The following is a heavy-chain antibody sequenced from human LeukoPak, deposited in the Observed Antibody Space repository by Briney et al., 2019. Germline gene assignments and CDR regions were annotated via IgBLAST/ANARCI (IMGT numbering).Heavy chain of an antibody. CDR1: GFTFSTYA. CDR3: ARDLVVIPRYYYMDV. Sequence: GGSLRLSCAASGFTFSTYAMHWVRQAPGKGLEWVAVISYDGSSKYYADSVKGRFTISRDNSKNTLYLQMNSLRAEDTAVYYCARDLVVIPRYYYMDVWGKGTTVTVSS. J-gene: IGHJ6*03. V-gene: IGHV3-30*04. D-gene: IGHD2-15*01. CDR2: ISYDGSSK.